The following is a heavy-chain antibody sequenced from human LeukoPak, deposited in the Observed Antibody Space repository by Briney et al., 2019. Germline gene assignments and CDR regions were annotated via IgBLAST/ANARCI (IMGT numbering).Heavy chain of an antibody. CDR3: ARADFTGPTADAFDI. CDR2: INSDGSST. V-gene: IGHV3-74*01. J-gene: IGHJ3*02. D-gene: IGHD1-26*01. Sequence: GGSLRLSCAASGFTFNNYWVHWVRQAPGKGLVWVSRINSDGSSTNYADSVKGRFTISRDNAKNTLYLQMNSLRADDTAIYYCARADFTGPTADAFDIWGQGTMVTVSS. CDR1: GFTFNNYW.